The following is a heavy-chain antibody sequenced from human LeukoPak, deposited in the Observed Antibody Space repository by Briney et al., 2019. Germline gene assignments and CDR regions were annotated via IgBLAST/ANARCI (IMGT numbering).Heavy chain of an antibody. Sequence: SETLSLTCTVSGGSIYSYYWSWIRQPPGKGLEWIGYIYYSGSTNYNPSLKSRVTISVDRSKNQFSLKLSSVTAADTAVYYCARAGIVVVTHFDYWGQGTLVTVSS. D-gene: IGHD3-22*01. V-gene: IGHV4-59*12. CDR1: GGSIYSYY. J-gene: IGHJ4*02. CDR2: IYYSGST. CDR3: ARAGIVVVTHFDY.